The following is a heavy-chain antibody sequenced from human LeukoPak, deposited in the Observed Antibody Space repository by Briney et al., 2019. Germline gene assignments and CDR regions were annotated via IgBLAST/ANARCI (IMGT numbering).Heavy chain of an antibody. CDR3: TSRVGSYAFDY. Sequence: PGGSLRLSCAASGFSFSGSAMHWVRQASGEGLEWVGRIRSKANSYATAYAASVKGRFTISRDDSKNTAYLQMNSLTTEDTAVYYCTSRVGSYAFDYWGQGTLVTVSS. CDR2: IRSKANSYAT. D-gene: IGHD5-18*01. V-gene: IGHV3-73*01. CDR1: GFSFSGSA. J-gene: IGHJ4*02.